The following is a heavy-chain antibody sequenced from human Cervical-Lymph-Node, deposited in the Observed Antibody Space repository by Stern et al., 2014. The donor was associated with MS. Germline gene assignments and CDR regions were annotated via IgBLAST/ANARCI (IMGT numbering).Heavy chain of an antibody. D-gene: IGHD5-24*01. CDR1: GFSLRAYS. V-gene: IGHV3-48*02. CDR3: ARTWRENTFDS. CDR2: ISTSGNPI. J-gene: IGHJ4*02. Sequence: EVQLLESGGHLGQPGGSLRLSCAASGFSLRAYSMSWVRQAPGKGLEWLSFISTSGNPIYDADSVGGRFTISRDMATNSLYLHMNSLRDEDTAVYYCARTWRENTFDSWGQGILVTVSS.